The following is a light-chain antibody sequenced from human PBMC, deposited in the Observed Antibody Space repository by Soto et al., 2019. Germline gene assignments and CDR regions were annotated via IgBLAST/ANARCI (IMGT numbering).Light chain of an antibody. CDR1: QSVSSSY. CDR3: HQYDSSPLT. Sequence: EIVLTQSPGTLSLSPGERATLSCRASQSVSSSYLAWYQQKPGQAPRLLIYGASSRATGIPDRFSGSGSGTEFTLTIRRLEPEDFAVYYCHQYDSSPLTFGGGTKVEIK. J-gene: IGKJ4*01. CDR2: GAS. V-gene: IGKV3-20*01.